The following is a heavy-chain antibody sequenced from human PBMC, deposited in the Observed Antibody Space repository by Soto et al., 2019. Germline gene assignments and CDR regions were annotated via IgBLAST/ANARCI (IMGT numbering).Heavy chain of an antibody. CDR2: MNPNSGNT. CDR1: GYTFTSYD. CDR3: ASGIRYFDLPPAFDI. J-gene: IGHJ3*02. D-gene: IGHD3-9*01. V-gene: IGHV1-8*01. Sequence: GASLKVSCKASGYTFTSYDINWVRQATGQGLEWMGWMNPNSGNTGYAQKFQGRVTMTRNTSISTAYMELSSLRSEDTVFYYCASGIRYFDLPPAFDIWGQGTMVTVSS.